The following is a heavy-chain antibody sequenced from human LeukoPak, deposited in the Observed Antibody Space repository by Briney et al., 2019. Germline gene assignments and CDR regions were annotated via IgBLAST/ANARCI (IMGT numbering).Heavy chain of an antibody. CDR2: IYYSGST. Sequence: PSETLSLTCTVSGGSISSYYWGWIRQPPGKGLEWIGSIYYSGSTTYNPSLKSRVTISVDTSKNQFSLKLSSVTAADTAVYYCARAIVIIPADKYYFDYWGQGTLVTVSS. J-gene: IGHJ4*02. V-gene: IGHV4-59*01. CDR1: GGSISSYY. CDR3: ARAIVIIPADKYYFDY. D-gene: IGHD2-2*01.